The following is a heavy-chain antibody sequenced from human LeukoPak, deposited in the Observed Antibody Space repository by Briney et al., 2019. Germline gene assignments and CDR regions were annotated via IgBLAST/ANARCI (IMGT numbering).Heavy chain of an antibody. V-gene: IGHV3-21*01. CDR2: ISSSSSYI. CDR3: ARVEWDSSGYYPLDY. CDR1: GFTFSSYS. D-gene: IGHD3-22*01. Sequence: GGSLRLSCAASGFTFSSYSMNWVRQAPGKGLEWVSSISSSSSYICYADSVKGRFTISRDNAKNSLYLQMNSLRAEDTAVYYCARVEWDSSGYYPLDYWDQGTLVTVSS. J-gene: IGHJ4*02.